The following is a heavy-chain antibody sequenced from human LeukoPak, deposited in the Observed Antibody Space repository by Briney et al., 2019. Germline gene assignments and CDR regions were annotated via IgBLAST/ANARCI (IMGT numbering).Heavy chain of an antibody. CDR3: ARGGAAGFDY. V-gene: IGHV1-18*01. Sequence: ASVEVSCKTSGYDFTNYGIQWVRQAPGQGLEWMGWISGFNGNTNNAQKLQGRVTMTKDTSTSTAYLELRSLTYDDTAVYYCARGGAAGFDYWGQGTLVTVSS. CDR1: GYDFTNYG. CDR2: ISGFNGNT. D-gene: IGHD3-16*01. J-gene: IGHJ4*02.